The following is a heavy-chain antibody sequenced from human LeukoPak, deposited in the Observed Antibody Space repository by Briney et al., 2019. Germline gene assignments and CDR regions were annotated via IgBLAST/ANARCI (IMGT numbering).Heavy chain of an antibody. CDR3: ARGRAVTGSTVIDY. Sequence: GGSLRLSCAASGFTFSSYAMHWVRRAPGKALEWVATISSDGGNRYYSDSVKGRFTISRDNSKNTLYLQMNSLRPEDSAVFHCARGRAVTGSTVIDYWGQGTLVTVSS. CDR1: GFTFSSYA. CDR2: ISSDGGNR. J-gene: IGHJ4*02. V-gene: IGHV3-30-3*01. D-gene: IGHD6-19*01.